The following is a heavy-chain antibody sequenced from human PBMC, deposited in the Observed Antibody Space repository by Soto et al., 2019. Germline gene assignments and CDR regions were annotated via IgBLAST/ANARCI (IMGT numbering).Heavy chain of an antibody. D-gene: IGHD3-16*02. CDR1: GGTFSSYA. CDR3: ARVYVWGSYRGPPEFDY. J-gene: IGHJ4*02. CDR2: IIPIFGTA. Sequence: VKVSCKASGGTFSSYAISWVRQAPGQGLEWMGGIIPIFGTANYAQKFQGRVTITADESTSTAYMELSSLRSEDTAVYYCARVYVWGSYRGPPEFDYWGQGTLVTVSS. V-gene: IGHV1-69*13.